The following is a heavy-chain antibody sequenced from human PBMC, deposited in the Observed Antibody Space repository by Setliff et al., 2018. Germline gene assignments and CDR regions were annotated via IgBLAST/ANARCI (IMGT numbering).Heavy chain of an antibody. CDR2: MSYDGSNI. CDR3: AIPRSTLRAIDF. Sequence: GGSLRLSCEASTFTFRNYDMHWVRQAPGKGLDWVALMSYDGSNIYYSDSVKGRFTISRDISKNTLYLQMNSLRAEDTAVYYCAIPRSTLRAIDFWGQGTLVTVPQ. J-gene: IGHJ4*02. D-gene: IGHD1-26*01. CDR1: TFTFRNYD. V-gene: IGHV3-30*03.